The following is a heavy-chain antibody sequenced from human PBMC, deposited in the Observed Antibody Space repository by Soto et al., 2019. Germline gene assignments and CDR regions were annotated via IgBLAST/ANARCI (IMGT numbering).Heavy chain of an antibody. CDR2: ISGSGGST. J-gene: IGHJ4*02. CDR3: AKVTSDYGSGSYYDY. V-gene: IGHV3-23*01. D-gene: IGHD3-10*01. Sequence: GGSLRLSCAASGFTFSSYAMSWVRQAPGKGLEWVSAISGSGGSTYYADSVKGRFTISRDNSKNTLYLQMNSLRAEDTAVYYCAKVTSDYGSGSYYDYWGQGTLVTVSS. CDR1: GFTFSSYA.